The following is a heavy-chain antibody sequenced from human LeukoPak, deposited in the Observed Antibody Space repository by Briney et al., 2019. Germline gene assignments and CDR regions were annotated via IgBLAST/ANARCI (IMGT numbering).Heavy chain of an antibody. V-gene: IGHV3-33*08. D-gene: IGHD3-10*01. CDR3: ARDSGYYGSGSYLDY. J-gene: IGHJ4*02. Sequence: PGGSLRLSCAASGFTFSDYYMSWVRQAPGKGLEWVAVIWYDGSNKYYADSVKGRFTISRDNSKNTLYLQMNSLRAEDTAVYYCARDSGYYGSGSYLDYWGQGTLVTVSS. CDR1: GFTFSDYY. CDR2: IWYDGSNK.